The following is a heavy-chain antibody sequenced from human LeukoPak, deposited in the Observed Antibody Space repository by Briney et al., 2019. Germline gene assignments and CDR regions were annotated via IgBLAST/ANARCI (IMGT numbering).Heavy chain of an antibody. CDR2: IYTNGNT. Sequence: SETLSLTCTFSGGFISNYYWGWIRQPAGKGLEWIGRIYTNGNTNYNPSLKSRVTMSVDMSKNQFSLKLSSVTAADTAMYYCARANWGSYGSGQFDPWGQGTLVTVSS. J-gene: IGHJ5*02. V-gene: IGHV4-4*07. CDR1: GGFISNYY. D-gene: IGHD3-10*01. CDR3: ARANWGSYGSGQFDP.